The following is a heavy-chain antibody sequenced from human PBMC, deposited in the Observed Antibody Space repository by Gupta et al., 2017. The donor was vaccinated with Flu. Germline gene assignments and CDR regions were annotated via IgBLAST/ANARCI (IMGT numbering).Heavy chain of an antibody. Sequence: EVQLVESGGGLVKPGGSLRLSCAASGFTFSSNTIHWVRQAPGKGLEWVSYITSSSAYIYYADSVKGRFIISRDNAKNSLYLQMNSLRAEDTAVYYCAIVSGDWYFDLWGRGTLVTVSS. V-gene: IGHV3-21*01. J-gene: IGHJ2*01. CDR1: GFTFSSNT. CDR2: ITSSSAYI. CDR3: AIVSGDWYFDL.